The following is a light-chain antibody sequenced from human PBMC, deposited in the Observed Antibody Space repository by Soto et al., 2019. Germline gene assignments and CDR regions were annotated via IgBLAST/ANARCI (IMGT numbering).Light chain of an antibody. CDR2: DVS. CDR3: QQYGISPT. Sequence: EIVLTQSPGTQSLSPGERATLSCRSSHSVTSNYLAWYQQKPGQAPRLLIYDVSSRATGIPDRFSGSGSGTDFTLTISRLEPVDFAVYYCQQYGISPTFGQGTKVEIK. V-gene: IGKV3-20*01. CDR1: HSVTSNY. J-gene: IGKJ1*01.